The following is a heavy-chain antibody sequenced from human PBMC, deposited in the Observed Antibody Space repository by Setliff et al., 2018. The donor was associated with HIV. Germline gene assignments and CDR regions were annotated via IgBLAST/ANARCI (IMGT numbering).Heavy chain of an antibody. D-gene: IGHD5-12*01. J-gene: IGHJ4*02. CDR2: IYYSGST. CDR3: ARTKADGYNGVFDS. V-gene: IGHV4-39*07. Sequence: KPSETLSLTCTVSGGSISSSSYYWGWIRQPPGKGLEWIGTIYYSGSTYYDPSLKSRVTISVDTSKNRFSLRLTSVTAADTAVYYSARTKADGYNGVFDSWGQGTLVTVSS. CDR1: GGSISSSSYY.